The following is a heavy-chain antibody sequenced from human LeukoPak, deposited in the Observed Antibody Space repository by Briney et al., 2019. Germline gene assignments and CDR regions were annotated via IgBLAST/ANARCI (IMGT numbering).Heavy chain of an antibody. D-gene: IGHD6-13*01. J-gene: IGHJ4*02. V-gene: IGHV1-46*01. CDR3: ARPLIVAGGTFDY. CDR1: GYTFTNYY. Sequence: ASVRVSCKASGYTFTNYYIHWVGQAPGQGLEWVGIINPSGGSTSYAQKFQGRATMTSDTSTSTVYMELSSLRSEDTAVYYCARPLIVAGGTFDYWGQGTLVTVSS. CDR2: INPSGGST.